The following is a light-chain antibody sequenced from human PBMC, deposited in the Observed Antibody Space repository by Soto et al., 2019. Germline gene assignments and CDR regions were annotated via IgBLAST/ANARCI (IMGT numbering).Light chain of an antibody. V-gene: IGLV1-47*01. J-gene: IGLJ3*02. CDR3: ASWDDSLSGVV. CDR2: RNN. CDR1: TSNLGSNF. Sequence: QSVLTQPPSASGTPGQRVTISCSGSTSNLGSNFIYWYQQLPGAAPKLLISRNNQRPSGVPDRFSGSKSGTSASLAISGPRSEDEAVYHCASWDDSLSGVVFGGGTKLTVL.